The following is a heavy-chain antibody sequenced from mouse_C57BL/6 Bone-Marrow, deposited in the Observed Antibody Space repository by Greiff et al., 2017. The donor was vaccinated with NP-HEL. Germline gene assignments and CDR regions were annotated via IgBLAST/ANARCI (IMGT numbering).Heavy chain of an antibody. CDR1: GFTFSSYA. V-gene: IGHV5-9-1*02. J-gene: IGHJ4*01. CDR3: TRVGWLLGAMDY. CDR2: ISSGGDYI. Sequence: EVQVVESGEGLVKPGGSLKLSCAASGFTFSSYAMSWVRQTPEKRLEWVAYISSGGDYIYYADTVKGRFTISRDNARNTLYLQMSSLKSEDTAMYYCTRVGWLLGAMDYWGQGTSVTVSS. D-gene: IGHD2-3*01.